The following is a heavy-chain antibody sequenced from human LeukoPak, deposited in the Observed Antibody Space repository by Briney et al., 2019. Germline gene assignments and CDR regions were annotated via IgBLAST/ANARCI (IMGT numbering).Heavy chain of an antibody. D-gene: IGHD3-10*01. Sequence: GSLRLSCAASGFMFSSNWMSWIRQPPGKGLEWIGEINHSGSTNYNPSLKSRVTISVDTSKNQFSLKLSSVTAADTAVYYCAKRTWFGELSFDYWGQGTLVTVSS. CDR2: INHSGST. CDR3: AKRTWFGELSFDY. V-gene: IGHV4-34*08. CDR1: GFMFSSNW. J-gene: IGHJ4*02.